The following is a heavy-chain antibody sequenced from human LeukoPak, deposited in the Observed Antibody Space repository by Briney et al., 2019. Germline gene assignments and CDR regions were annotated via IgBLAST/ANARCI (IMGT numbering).Heavy chain of an antibody. D-gene: IGHD4-17*01. CDR3: ARGRGPKFDYGDHNWFDP. V-gene: IGHV3-30-3*01. Sequence: GGSLRLSCAASGFTFSSYAMHWVRQAPGKGLEWVAVISDDGSNKYYADSVKGRFTISRDNSKNTLYLQMNSLRAEDTAVYYCARGRGPKFDYGDHNWFDPWGQGTLVTVSS. CDR2: ISDDGSNK. CDR1: GFTFSSYA. J-gene: IGHJ5*02.